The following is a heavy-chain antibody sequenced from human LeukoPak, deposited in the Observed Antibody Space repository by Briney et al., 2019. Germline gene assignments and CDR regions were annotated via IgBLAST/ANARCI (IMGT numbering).Heavy chain of an antibody. CDR3: ARAGGPYGSGSSNYFDY. CDR1: GYTFTNYG. D-gene: IGHD3-10*01. CDR2: INPSGGST. J-gene: IGHJ4*02. Sequence: ASVKVSCKASGYTFTNYGITWVRQAPGQGLEWMGIINPSGGSTSYAQKFQGRVTMTRDMSTSTVYMELSSLRSEDTAVYYCARAGGPYGSGSSNYFDYWGQGTLVTVSS. V-gene: IGHV1-46*01.